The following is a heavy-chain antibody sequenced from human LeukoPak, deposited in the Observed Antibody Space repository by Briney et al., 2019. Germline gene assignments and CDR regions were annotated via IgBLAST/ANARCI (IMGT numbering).Heavy chain of an antibody. CDR1: GGSFSGYY. CDR2: INHSGST. CDR3: ARGLVIVGASEGGY. J-gene: IGHJ4*02. V-gene: IGHV4-34*01. D-gene: IGHD1-26*01. Sequence: SETLSFTSAVYGGSFSGYYWSWIRQPPGKGLEWIGEINHSGSTNYNPSLKSRVTISVDTSKNQFSLKLSSVTAADTAVYYCARGLVIVGASEGGYWGQGTLVTVSS.